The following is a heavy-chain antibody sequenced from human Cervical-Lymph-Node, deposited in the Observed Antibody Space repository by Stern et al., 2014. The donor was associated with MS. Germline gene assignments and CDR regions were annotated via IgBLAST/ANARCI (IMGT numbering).Heavy chain of an antibody. V-gene: IGHV5-51*01. Sequence: EVQLVQSGAEVKKPGDSLKISCKASGYTFASYWIGWVRQMPGQGLEWMGVIYPGNSDTRYSPSYQGQITISAAKSINTASLQWKSLQASDTAIYYCAKHGGWSTSSSTIDYWGQGTLVTVSS. CDR3: AKHGGWSTSSSTIDY. J-gene: IGHJ4*02. D-gene: IGHD6-6*01. CDR2: IYPGNSDT. CDR1: GYTFASYW.